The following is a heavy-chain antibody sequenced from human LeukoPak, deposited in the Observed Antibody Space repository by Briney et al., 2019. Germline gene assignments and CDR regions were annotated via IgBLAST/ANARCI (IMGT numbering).Heavy chain of an antibody. CDR2: IYYSGST. CDR3: ARHHFDYGDYLTNWFDP. V-gene: IGHV4-59*04. Sequence: SETLSLTCTVSGGSISSYYWSWIRQPPGKGLEWIGYIYYSGSTYYNPSLKSRVTISVDTSKNQFSLKLSSVTAADTAVYYCARHHFDYGDYLTNWFDPWGQGTLVTVSS. J-gene: IGHJ5*02. D-gene: IGHD4-17*01. CDR1: GGSISSYY.